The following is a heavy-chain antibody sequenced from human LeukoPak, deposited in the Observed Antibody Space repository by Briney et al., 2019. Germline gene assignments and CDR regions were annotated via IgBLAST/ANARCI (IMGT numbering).Heavy chain of an antibody. CDR3: AKNAGYSYGLYYFDY. D-gene: IGHD5-18*01. V-gene: IGHV3-21*04. CDR1: GFTFSSFG. J-gene: IGHJ4*02. CDR2: ISTSSSYI. Sequence: GGSLRLSCAASGFTFSSFGMNWVRQAPGKGLEWVSFISTSSSYIYYADSVKGRFTISRDNSKNTVHLQMDSLRAEDSAVYYCAKNAGYSYGLYYFDYWGQGTLVTVSS.